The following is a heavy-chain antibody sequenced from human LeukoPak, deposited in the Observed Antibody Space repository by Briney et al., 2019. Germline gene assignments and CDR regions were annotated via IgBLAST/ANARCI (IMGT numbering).Heavy chain of an antibody. CDR1: GYTLTGYY. CDR2: INPNSGGT. Sequence: ASVKVSCKASGYTLTGYYMHWVRQAPGQGLEWMGWINPNSGGTNYAQKFQGRVTMTRDTSISTAYMELSRLRSDDTAVYYCARYTKTYYYGSGSYSSDDAFDIWGQGTMVTVSS. V-gene: IGHV1-2*02. J-gene: IGHJ3*02. CDR3: ARYTKTYYYGSGSYSSDDAFDI. D-gene: IGHD3-10*01.